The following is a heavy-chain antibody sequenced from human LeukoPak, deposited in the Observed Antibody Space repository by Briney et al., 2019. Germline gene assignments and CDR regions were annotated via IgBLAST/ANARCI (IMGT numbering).Heavy chain of an antibody. J-gene: IGHJ4*02. V-gene: IGHV5-51*01. D-gene: IGHD6-19*01. CDR2: IYPGDSEV. Sequence: GESLKISCKGSGYSFNTYWIGWVCQMPGKGLECMGIIYPGDSEVRYSPSFQGQVTISADKSISTAYLQWSSLKASDSAMYYCARQVGHWLTHWGQGTLVTVSS. CDR3: ARQVGHWLTH. CDR1: GYSFNTYW.